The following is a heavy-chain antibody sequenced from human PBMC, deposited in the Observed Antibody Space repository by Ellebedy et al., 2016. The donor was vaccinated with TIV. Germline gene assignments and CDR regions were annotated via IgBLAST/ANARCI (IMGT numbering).Heavy chain of an antibody. D-gene: IGHD6-19*01. Sequence: SETLSLTXTVSGGSISSSSYYWSWIRQPPGKGLEWIGYIYYSGSTNYNPSLKSRVTISVDTSKNQFSLKLSSVTAADTAVYYCARAVAGRQADAFDNWGQGTMVTVSS. J-gene: IGHJ3*02. CDR3: ARAVAGRQADAFDN. CDR1: GGSISSSSYY. V-gene: IGHV4-61*01. CDR2: IYYSGST.